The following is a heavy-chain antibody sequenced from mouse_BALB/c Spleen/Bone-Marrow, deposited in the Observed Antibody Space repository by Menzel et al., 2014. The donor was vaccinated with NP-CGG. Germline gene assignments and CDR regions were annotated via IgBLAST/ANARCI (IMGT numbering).Heavy chain of an antibody. CDR1: GYTFTTYT. J-gene: IGHJ4*01. D-gene: IGHD1-1*01. Sequence: VKLMESGAELARPGASVKMSCKASGYTFTTYTMHWVQQRPGQGLEWVGYISPSTGFTNYNQIFKDKATLAADKSSSTAYMQLSSLTSEDSAVYYCARGGFLLRSLALDYWGQGTSVTVSS. CDR2: ISPSTGFT. CDR3: ARGGFLLRSLALDY. V-gene: IGHV1-4*01.